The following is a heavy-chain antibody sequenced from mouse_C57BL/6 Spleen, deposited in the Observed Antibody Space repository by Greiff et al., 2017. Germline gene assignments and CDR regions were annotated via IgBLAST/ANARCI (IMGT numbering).Heavy chain of an antibody. CDR1: GYSITSGYY. CDR3: ANWDGDY. J-gene: IGHJ3*01. CDR2: ISYDGSN. V-gene: IGHV3-6*01. D-gene: IGHD4-1*01. Sequence: EVKLQESGPGLVKPSQSLSLTCSVTGYSITSGYYWNWIRQFPGNKLEWMGYISYDGSNNYNPSLKNRISITRDTSKNQFFLKLNSVTTEDTATYYCANWDGDYWGQGTLVTVSA.